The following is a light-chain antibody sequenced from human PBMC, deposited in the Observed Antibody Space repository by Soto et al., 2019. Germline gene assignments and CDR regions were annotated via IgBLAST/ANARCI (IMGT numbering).Light chain of an antibody. J-gene: IGLJ1*01. Sequence: QSALTQPRSVSGSPGQSVTISCTGTSSDVGGYNYVSWYQQHPGKAPKVMIYDVSERPSGVPDRFSGSKSGNTASLTISGLQAERDADYACCAYAGRPRYVFGTGTKLAVL. CDR3: CAYAGRPRYV. CDR1: SSDVGGYNY. CDR2: DVS. V-gene: IGLV2-11*01.